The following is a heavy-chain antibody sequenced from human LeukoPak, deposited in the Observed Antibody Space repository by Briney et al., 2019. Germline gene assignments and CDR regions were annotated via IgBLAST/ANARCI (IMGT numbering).Heavy chain of an antibody. V-gene: IGHV3-74*01. D-gene: IGHD2-21*01. Sequence: QPGGSLRLSCAASGFTFSGYWMHWVRQVPGKGLVWVSRLNTDGSSTSYADSVKGRFTISRDNAMNTLYLQMNSLRAEDTAVYYCAREFPGSGAFDIWGQGTMVTVSS. CDR2: LNTDGSST. CDR1: GFTFSGYW. CDR3: AREFPGSGAFDI. J-gene: IGHJ3*02.